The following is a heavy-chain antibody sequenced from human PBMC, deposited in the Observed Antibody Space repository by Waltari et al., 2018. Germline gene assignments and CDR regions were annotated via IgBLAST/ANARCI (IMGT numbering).Heavy chain of an antibody. J-gene: IGHJ6*03. CDR2: IYPDSGVS. CDR1: GYTFTDYR. D-gene: IGHD2-15*01. V-gene: IGHV1-2*04. Sequence: QVQLMQSGAEVKRPGASVKVSCKASGYTFTDYRMHWVRQAPGQGLEWMGWIYPDSGVSKYAQKFQGWVTMTRDTSISTAYMELGRLRSDDTAVYYCARDYCNGGSCFFYYMDVWGKGTTVTVSS. CDR3: ARDYCNGGSCFFYYMDV.